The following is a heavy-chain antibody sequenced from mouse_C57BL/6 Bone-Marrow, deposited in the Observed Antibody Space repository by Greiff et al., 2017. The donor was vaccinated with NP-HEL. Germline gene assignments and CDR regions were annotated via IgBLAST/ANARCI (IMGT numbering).Heavy chain of an antibody. Sequence: VQLQQSGAELVRPGASVKLSCTASGFNIKDDYMHWVKQRPEQGLEWIGWIDTENGDTEYASKFQGKATLTAHTSSKTAYRQLSNLTSEDTAVYYCTRAYYGSSGAMDYWGQGTSVTVSS. D-gene: IGHD1-1*01. CDR1: GFNIKDDY. CDR3: TRAYYGSSGAMDY. V-gene: IGHV14-4*01. J-gene: IGHJ4*01. CDR2: IDTENGDT.